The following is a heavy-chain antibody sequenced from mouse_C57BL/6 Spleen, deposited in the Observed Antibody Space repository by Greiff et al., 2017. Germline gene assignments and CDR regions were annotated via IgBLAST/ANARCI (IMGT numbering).Heavy chain of an antibody. CDR2: FHPYNDDT. CDR3: ARNNWDDWYFDV. CDR1: GYTFTTYP. V-gene: IGHV1-47*01. D-gene: IGHD4-1*01. Sequence: VQLQQSGAELVKPGASVKMSCKASGYTFTTYPIEWMKQNHGKSLEWIGNFHPYNDDTKYNEKFKGKATLTVEKTSSTVYLKLSRLTSDDSAVYYCARNNWDDWYFDVWGTGTTVTVAS. J-gene: IGHJ1*03.